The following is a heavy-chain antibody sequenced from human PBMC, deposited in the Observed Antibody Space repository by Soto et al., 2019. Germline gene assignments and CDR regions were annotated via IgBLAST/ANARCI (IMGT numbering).Heavy chain of an antibody. D-gene: IGHD5-18*01. V-gene: IGHV3-21*01. CDR3: ARVPNIKYSYGLPENYFDY. CDR1: GFTFSSYS. CDR2: ISSSSSYI. Sequence: GGSLRVSCAASGFTFSSYSMNWVRQAPGKGLEWVSSISSSSSYIYYADSVKGRFTISRDNAKNSLYLQMNSLRAEDTAVYYCARVPNIKYSYGLPENYFDYWGQGTLVTVSS. J-gene: IGHJ4*02.